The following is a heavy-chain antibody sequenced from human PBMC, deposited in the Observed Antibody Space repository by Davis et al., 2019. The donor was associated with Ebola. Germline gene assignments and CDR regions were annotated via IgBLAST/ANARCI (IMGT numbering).Heavy chain of an antibody. CDR1: GGTFSSYT. J-gene: IGHJ6*02. D-gene: IGHD3-10*01. V-gene: IGHV1-69*02. CDR3: ARNYGSGSWHGMDV. CDR2: IIPILGIA. Sequence: AASVKVSCKASGGTFSSYTISWVRQAPGQGLEWMGRIIPILGIANYAQKFQGRVTITADKSTSTAYMELASLRSEDTAVYYCARNYGSGSWHGMDVWGQGTTVTVSS.